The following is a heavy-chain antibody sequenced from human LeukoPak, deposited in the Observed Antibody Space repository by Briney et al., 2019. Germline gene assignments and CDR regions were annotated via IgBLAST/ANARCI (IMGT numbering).Heavy chain of an antibody. CDR2: IHYSGST. CDR1: GGSISSGYY. J-gene: IGHJ5*02. CDR3: GRHSGSSNCWFDP. V-gene: IGHV4-61*01. Sequence: PSETLSLTCAVSGGSISSGYYWSWIRQPPGKGLEWIGYIHYSGSTNYNPSLKSRVTMSVDTSKSQFSLKLSSVTAADTAMCYCGRHSGSSNCWFDPWGQGTLVTVSS. D-gene: IGHD7-27*01.